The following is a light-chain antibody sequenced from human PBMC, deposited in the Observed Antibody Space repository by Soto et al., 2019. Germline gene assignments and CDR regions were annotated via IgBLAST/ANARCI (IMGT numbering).Light chain of an antibody. Sequence: DIHLTQSPSSVSASVVDKFNITCRESQDISTQLDWYQQKPGTAPKLMIYAESTSGSFVPSRFRGSGSGTDFYLTVSSLQSEDFATYFCPQAHTFPWTFGQGTKVDIK. CDR1: QDISTQ. CDR2: AES. CDR3: PQAHTFPWT. V-gene: IGKV1-12*01. J-gene: IGKJ1*01.